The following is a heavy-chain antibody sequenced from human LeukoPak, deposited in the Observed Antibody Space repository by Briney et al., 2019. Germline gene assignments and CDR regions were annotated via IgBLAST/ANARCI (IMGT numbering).Heavy chain of an antibody. CDR1: GFSFSIYG. D-gene: IGHD6-6*01. J-gene: IGHJ4*02. V-gene: IGHV3-30*18. CDR2: ISHDGKND. Sequence: PGRSLRLSCAASGFSFSIYGMHRVRQAPGKGLEWVAVISHDGKNDYFADSVKGRFTISRDNSKNTLYLQMNSLTTEDTAVYYCVKDRPPVLLDYWGQGTLVTVSS. CDR3: VKDRPPVLLDY.